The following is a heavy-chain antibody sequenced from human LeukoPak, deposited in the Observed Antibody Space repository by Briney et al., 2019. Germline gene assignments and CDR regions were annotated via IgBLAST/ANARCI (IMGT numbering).Heavy chain of an antibody. V-gene: IGHV3-33*08. CDR1: GFTFSSYG. CDR2: IWYDGSNK. J-gene: IGHJ3*02. CDR3: AGSPREERRRMFYGSGSYRAFDI. D-gene: IGHD3-10*01. Sequence: GGSLRLSCAASGFTFSSYGMPWVRQAPGKGLEWVAVIWYDGSNKYYADSVKGRFTISRDNSKNTLYLQMNSLRAEDTAVYYCAGSPREERRRMFYGSGSYRAFDIWGQGTMVTVSS.